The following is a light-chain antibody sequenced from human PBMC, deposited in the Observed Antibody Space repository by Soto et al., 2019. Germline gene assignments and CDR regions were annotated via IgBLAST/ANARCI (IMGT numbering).Light chain of an antibody. CDR2: GVS. CDR1: QSVSNNY. J-gene: IGKJ4*01. CDR3: QQYGTTPLT. V-gene: IGKV3-20*01. Sequence: EIVLTQSPGTLSLSPGDRATLSCRASQSVSNNYLAWYQQKPGQAPRLLIYGVSSRATGVPDRFSGSGSGTDFTLTISRLEPEDFAVYYCQQYGTTPLTFGGGTKVDTK.